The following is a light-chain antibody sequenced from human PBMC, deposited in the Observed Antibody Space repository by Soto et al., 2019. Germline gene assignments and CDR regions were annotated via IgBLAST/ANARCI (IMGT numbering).Light chain of an antibody. CDR2: GVF. CDR1: QTVNSDY. CDR3: QHYDSSPLT. Sequence: ETVLTQSPGTVSLSPGDRATLSCTTSQTVNSDYLAWYQQKPGQAPRLLIYGVFNRATGIPDRFSGSGSGTYFTLTISGLEPDDSAVYYCQHYDSSPLTFGQGTNLEI. V-gene: IGKV3-20*01. J-gene: IGKJ2*01.